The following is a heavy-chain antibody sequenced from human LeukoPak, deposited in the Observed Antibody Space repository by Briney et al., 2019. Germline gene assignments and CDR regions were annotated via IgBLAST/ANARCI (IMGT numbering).Heavy chain of an antibody. D-gene: IGHD5-12*01. J-gene: IGHJ6*02. CDR1: EYTFTSYD. CDR3: ARDIGYYYGMDV. Sequence: GASVKVSCKASEYTFTSYDINWVRQATGQGLEWVGWMSPNSGNTAYAQKFQGRVTMTRNTSISTAYMELSSLRSEDTAVYYCARDIGYYYGMDVWGQGTTVTVSS. V-gene: IGHV1-8*01. CDR2: MSPNSGNT.